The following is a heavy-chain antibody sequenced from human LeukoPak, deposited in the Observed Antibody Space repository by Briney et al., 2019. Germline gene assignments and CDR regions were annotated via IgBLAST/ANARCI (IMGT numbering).Heavy chain of an antibody. J-gene: IGHJ5*02. CDR3: ARFRRDYDFWSGFNWFDP. CDR2: IYPGDSDT. CDR1: GYSFTNYW. Sequence: GESLKISCKISGYSFTNYWIGWVRQMPGKGLEWMGIIYPGDSDTRYSPSFQGQVTISADKSISTAYLQWSSLRASDTAMYYCARFRRDYDFWSGFNWFDPWGQGTLVTVSS. V-gene: IGHV5-51*01. D-gene: IGHD3-3*01.